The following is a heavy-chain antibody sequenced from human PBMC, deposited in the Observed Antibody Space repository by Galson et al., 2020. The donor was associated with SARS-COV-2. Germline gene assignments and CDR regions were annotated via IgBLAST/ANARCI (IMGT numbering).Heavy chain of an antibody. CDR3: AKSSERVSITVYVVSFPEHFDY. J-gene: IGHJ4*02. Sequence: GESLKISCAASGFTFTTYAMSWVRQAPGKGLEWVATISGSGATTYYADSAKGRFTISKDNSKNTLNLQINSLRLEDTAVYYCAKSSERVSITVYVVSFPEHFDYGGPGTLVTVSS. CDR1: GFTFTTYA. V-gene: IGHV3-23*01. D-gene: IGHD3-22*01. CDR2: ISGSGATT.